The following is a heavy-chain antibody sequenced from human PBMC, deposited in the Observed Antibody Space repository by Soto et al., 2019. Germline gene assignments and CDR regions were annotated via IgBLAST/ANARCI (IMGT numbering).Heavy chain of an antibody. V-gene: IGHV4-34*01. J-gene: IGHJ4*02. CDR3: ASLNSPADSSGLPPDY. Sequence: SETLSLTCAVYGGSFSGYYCSWIRQPPGKGLEWIGEINHSGSTNYNPSLKSRVTISVDTSKNQFSLKLSSVTAADTAVYYCASLNSPADSSGLPPDYWGQGTLVTVSS. CDR2: INHSGST. CDR1: GGSFSGYY. D-gene: IGHD3-22*01.